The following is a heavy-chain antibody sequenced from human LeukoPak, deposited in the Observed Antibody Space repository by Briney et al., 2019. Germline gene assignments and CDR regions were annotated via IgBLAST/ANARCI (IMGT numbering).Heavy chain of an antibody. CDR1: GFTFSSYA. CDR3: SKARRGYSGYDSSPFDP. CDR2: ISSSGGST. Sequence: GGSLRLSRGASGFTFSSYAMSWVRQAPGKGLDWVSAISSSGGSTYYADSVKGRFTISRDNSKNTLYLQMNSLRAEDTAIYYCSKARRGYSGYDSSPFDPWGQGTLVTVSS. J-gene: IGHJ5*02. V-gene: IGHV3-23*01. D-gene: IGHD5-12*01.